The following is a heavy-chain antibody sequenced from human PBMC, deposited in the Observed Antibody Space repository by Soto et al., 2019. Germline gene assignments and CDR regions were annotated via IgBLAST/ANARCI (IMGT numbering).Heavy chain of an antibody. CDR3: AHPRGYGVFDAYDI. D-gene: IGHD4-17*01. V-gene: IGHV3-23*01. J-gene: IGHJ3*02. Sequence: GRSLRLSCAASGFTCIEYAMSWVRQAPGKGLEWASAISAGGGSTYYADSVKGRFTISRDNSINTLYLQMNSLRTEDTAVYYCAHPRGYGVFDAYDIWGQGAMVSVSS. CDR2: ISAGGGST. CDR1: GFTCIEYA.